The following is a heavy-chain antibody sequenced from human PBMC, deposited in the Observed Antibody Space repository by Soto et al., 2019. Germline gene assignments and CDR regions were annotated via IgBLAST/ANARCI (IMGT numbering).Heavy chain of an antibody. Sequence: EVQLVESGGGLVKPGGSLRLSCAASGFTFSSYSMNWVRQAPGKGLEWVSLISSSGSYIYYADSVKGRFTISRDNAKNSLSLPMNSLRAEDTAVYYSARVSGTYYDFLTGYRGTPDWWGQGTLVTVSS. CDR1: GFTFSSYS. D-gene: IGHD3-9*01. CDR3: ARVSGTYYDFLTGYRGTPDW. V-gene: IGHV3-21*01. J-gene: IGHJ4*02. CDR2: ISSSGSYI.